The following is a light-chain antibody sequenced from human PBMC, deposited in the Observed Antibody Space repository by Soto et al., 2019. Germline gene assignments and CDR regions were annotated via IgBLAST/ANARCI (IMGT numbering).Light chain of an antibody. CDR3: QQRSNWPFT. CDR1: QGVGNY. J-gene: IGKJ3*01. CDR2: DAS. Sequence: DIQLTQSPSFLSASVGDRVTITCRASQGVGNYLAWYQQRPGKAPNLLIYDASTLHSGVPSRFSGSGSGTEFTLTISSLQPEDFATYYCQQRSNWPFTFGPGTKVDIK. V-gene: IGKV1-9*01.